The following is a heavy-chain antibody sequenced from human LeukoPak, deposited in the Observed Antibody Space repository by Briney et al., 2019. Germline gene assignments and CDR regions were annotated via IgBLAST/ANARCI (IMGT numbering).Heavy chain of an antibody. Sequence: GGSRRLSCAASGFNFSSYSMNWVRQAPGKGLEWVSYISSSSTIYYADSVKGRFTISRDNAKNSLYLQMNSLRAEDTAVYYCARDWDQVPVDRLNYWGQGTLVTVSS. CDR2: ISSSSTI. D-gene: IGHD2-2*01. J-gene: IGHJ4*02. CDR1: GFNFSSYS. CDR3: ARDWDQVPVDRLNY. V-gene: IGHV3-48*04.